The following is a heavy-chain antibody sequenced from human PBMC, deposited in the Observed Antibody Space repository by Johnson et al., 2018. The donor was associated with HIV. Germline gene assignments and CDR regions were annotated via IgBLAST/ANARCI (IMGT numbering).Heavy chain of an antibody. V-gene: IGHV3-13*01. CDR3: ARDRYYDSSGSHAFDI. J-gene: IGHJ3*02. CDR2: IGSAGDT. D-gene: IGHD3-22*01. CDR1: GFTFSTYG. Sequence: VQLVESGGGVVQPGRSLRLSCAVSGFTFSTYGMHWVRQAPGKGLEWVSAIGSAGDTYYSGSVKGRFTISRESAKNSLYLQMNSLRAEDTAVYYCARDRYYDSSGSHAFDIWGQGTMVTVSS.